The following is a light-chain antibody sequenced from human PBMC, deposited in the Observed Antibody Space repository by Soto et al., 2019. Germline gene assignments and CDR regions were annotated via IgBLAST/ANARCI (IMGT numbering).Light chain of an antibody. Sequence: EIVLTQSPGTLSLSPGERATLSCRASQSVTGSYLAWYSQRPGQSPRLLIFGASSRATGIPDRFSGSGSGTDFTLTISRLEPEDFAVYYCQQYGSSPLTFGGGTKVDIK. CDR2: GAS. CDR1: QSVTGSY. CDR3: QQYGSSPLT. V-gene: IGKV3-20*01. J-gene: IGKJ4*01.